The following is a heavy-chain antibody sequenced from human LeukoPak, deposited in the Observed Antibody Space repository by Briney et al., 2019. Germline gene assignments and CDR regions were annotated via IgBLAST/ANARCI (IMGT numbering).Heavy chain of an antibody. CDR3: VRSAFHAGSGNYYDY. J-gene: IGHJ4*02. CDR2: ISGSGDDT. Sequence: GGPLRLSCAASGFTFSSYVMSWVRQTPGKGLEWVSAISGSGDDTYYADSVKGRFTISRDNAENTLYLQMNSLRVEDTAVYYCVRSAFHAGSGNYYDYWGQGTLVTVSS. V-gene: IGHV3-23*01. D-gene: IGHD3-22*01. CDR1: GFTFSSYV.